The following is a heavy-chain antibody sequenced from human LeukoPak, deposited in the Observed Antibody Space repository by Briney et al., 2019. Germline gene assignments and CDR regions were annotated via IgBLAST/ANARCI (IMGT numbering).Heavy chain of an antibody. CDR2: LSGSGGST. V-gene: IGHV3-23*01. CDR1: GITLSNYG. D-gene: IGHD2-2*01. CDR3: ADLGYCSSTSCLTAGF. J-gene: IGHJ4*02. Sequence: PGGSLRLSCAVSGITLSNYGMTWVRQAPGKGLEWVAGLSGSGGSTNYADSVKGRFTISRDNAKNTLYLQMNSLRAEDTAVYYCADLGYCSSTSCLTAGFWGQGTLVTVSS.